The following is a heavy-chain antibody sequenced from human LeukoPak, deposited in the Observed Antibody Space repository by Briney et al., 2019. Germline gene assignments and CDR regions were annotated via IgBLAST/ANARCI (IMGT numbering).Heavy chain of an antibody. V-gene: IGHV3-23*01. Sequence: GGSQILSCAASGFTFRDYAMSWVRQAPGKGLEWVSVISGSGGSTYYADSVKGRFTISRGNSQNTLYLQMSSLRVDDTAIYYCAKGARVTTRSWFDPWGQGTLVTVSS. D-gene: IGHD4-17*01. CDR2: ISGSGGST. CDR1: GFTFRDYA. J-gene: IGHJ5*02. CDR3: AKGARVTTRSWFDP.